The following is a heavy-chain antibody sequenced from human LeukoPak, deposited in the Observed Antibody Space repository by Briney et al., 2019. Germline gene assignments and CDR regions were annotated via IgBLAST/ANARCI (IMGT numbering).Heavy chain of an antibody. CDR2: ISNAGTT. V-gene: IGHV3-23*01. CDR3: AKVQNDYDSSTGFYYYFDY. Sequence: PGGSLRLSCAASGFTVSKYAMSWVRQAPGKGLEWVPLISNAGTTDYAESADSVRGRFIISRDDSKNTLYLDMNSLRAEDTAIYYCAKVQNDYDSSTGFYYYFDYWGQGTLVTVSS. CDR1: GFTVSKYA. J-gene: IGHJ4*02. D-gene: IGHD3-22*01.